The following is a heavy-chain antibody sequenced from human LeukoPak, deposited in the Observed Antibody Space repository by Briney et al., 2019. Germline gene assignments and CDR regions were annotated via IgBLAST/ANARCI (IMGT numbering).Heavy chain of an antibody. CDR2: MNPNSGNT. J-gene: IGHJ4*02. V-gene: IGHV1-8*01. CDR3: ARGRRLRLGELFFY. D-gene: IGHD3-16*01. CDR1: AYTFTSYD. Sequence: ASVKVSCKASAYTFTSYDINWVRQATGQGLEWMGWMNPNSGNTGYAQKFQGRVTMTRNTSISTAYMELSSLRSEDTAVYYCARGRRLRLGELFFYWGQGTLVTVSS.